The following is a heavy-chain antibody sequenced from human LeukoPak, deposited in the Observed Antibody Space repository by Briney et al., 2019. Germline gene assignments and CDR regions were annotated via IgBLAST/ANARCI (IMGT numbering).Heavy chain of an antibody. J-gene: IGHJ5*02. D-gene: IGHD6-13*01. CDR2: ISYDGSNK. V-gene: IGHV3-30*18. CDR3: AKGTHSSSWHWYDP. CDR1: GFTFSSYG. Sequence: PGRSLRLSCAASGFTFSSYGMHWVRQAPGKGLEWVAVISYDGSNKYYADSVKGRFTISRDNAKNSLYLQMNSLRAEDTAVYYCAKGTHSSSWHWYDPWGQGTLVTVSS.